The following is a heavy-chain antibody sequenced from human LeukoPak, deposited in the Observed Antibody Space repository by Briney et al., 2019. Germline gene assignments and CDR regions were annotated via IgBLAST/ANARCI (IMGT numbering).Heavy chain of an antibody. D-gene: IGHD3-3*01. CDR1: GFTFRTYG. J-gene: IGHJ3*02. V-gene: IGHV3-48*01. CDR3: ARTYDFGRGPPGDAFDN. Sequence: SGGSLRLSCAASGFTFRTYGMNWVRQAPGKGLEWISYIDARSGITYYADSVQGRFTLSRDNARESVFLQMDSLRVDDTAVYYCARTYDFGRGPPGDAFDNWGPGTWVIVSS. CDR2: IDARSGIT.